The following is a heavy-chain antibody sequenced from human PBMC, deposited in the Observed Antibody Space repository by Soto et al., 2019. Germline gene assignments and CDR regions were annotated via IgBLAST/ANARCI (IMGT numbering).Heavy chain of an antibody. Sequence: EVQLVESGGGLVKPGGSLRLSCAASGFTVSSYSMNWVSQAPGKGLEWVSSISSSSSYIYYADSVKGRFTISRDNAKNSLYLQMNSLRAEATAVYYCARDQPGYSYGYGLGYWGQGTLFTVSS. J-gene: IGHJ4*02. CDR2: ISSSSSYI. D-gene: IGHD5-18*01. V-gene: IGHV3-21*01. CDR1: GFTVSSYS. CDR3: ARDQPGYSYGYGLGY.